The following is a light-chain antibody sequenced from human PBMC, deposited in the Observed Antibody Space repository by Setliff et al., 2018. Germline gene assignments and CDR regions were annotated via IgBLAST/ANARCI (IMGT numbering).Light chain of an antibody. CDR2: AVS. CDR3: NAYSADTTYV. Sequence: QSALTQPASVSGSPGQSITISCSGTGRDVGSYDLVSGYQQHPGKAPKLIIYAVSDRPSGVSHRFSGSKSGNTAYLTISGLRTEDEADYYCNAYSADTTYVFGSGTKVTVL. V-gene: IGLV2-14*03. CDR1: GRDVGSYDL. J-gene: IGLJ1*01.